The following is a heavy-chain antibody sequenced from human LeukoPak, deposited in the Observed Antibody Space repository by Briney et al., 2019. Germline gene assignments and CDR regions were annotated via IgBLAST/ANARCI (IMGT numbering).Heavy chain of an antibody. CDR3: ARASQNYDFWSGYYTGRHWFDP. CDR2: ISYDGSNK. J-gene: IGHJ5*02. Sequence: GGSLRLSCAASGVTFSSYAMHWVRQAPGKGLEWVAVISYDGSNKYYADSVKGRFTISRDNSKNTLYLQMASLRAEDTAVYYCARASQNYDFWSGYYTGRHWFDPWGQGTLVTVSS. V-gene: IGHV3-30-3*01. D-gene: IGHD3-3*01. CDR1: GVTFSSYA.